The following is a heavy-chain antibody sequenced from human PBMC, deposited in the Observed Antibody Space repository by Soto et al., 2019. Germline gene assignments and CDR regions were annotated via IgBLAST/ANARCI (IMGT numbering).Heavy chain of an antibody. V-gene: IGHV1-18*01. CDR2: ISAYNGNT. CDR3: AGGFLKWWRLFSEWFWFGP. CDR1: GYTFTSYG. J-gene: IGHJ5*02. Sequence: ASVKVSCKASGYTFTSYGISWVRQAPGQGLEWMGWISAYNGNTNYAQKLQGRVTMTTDTSTSTAYMELRSLRSDDTAVYYCAGGFLKWWRLFSEWFWFGPWGQGTLVTVSS. D-gene: IGHD3-3*01.